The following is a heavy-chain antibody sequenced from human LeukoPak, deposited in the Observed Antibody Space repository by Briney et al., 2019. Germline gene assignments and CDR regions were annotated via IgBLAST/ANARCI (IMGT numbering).Heavy chain of an antibody. CDR1: GGSFSGYY. D-gene: IGHD3-3*01. CDR3: AREPLGYDFWSGYQENWFDP. CDR2: INHSGST. Sequence: PSETLSLTCAVYGGSFSGYYWSWIRQPPGKGLEWIGEINHSGSTNYNPSLKSRVTISVDTSKNQFSLKLSSVTAADTAVYYCAREPLGYDFWSGYQENWFDPWGQGTLVTVSS. V-gene: IGHV4-34*01. J-gene: IGHJ5*02.